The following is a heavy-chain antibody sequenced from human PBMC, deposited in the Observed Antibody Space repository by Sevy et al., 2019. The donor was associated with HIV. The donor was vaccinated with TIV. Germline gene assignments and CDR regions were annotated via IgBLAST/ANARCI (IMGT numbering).Heavy chain of an antibody. D-gene: IGHD6-25*01. J-gene: IGHJ1*01. CDR1: GGSITSLY. V-gene: IGHV4-59*08. Sequence: SGTLSLTCTVSGGSITSLYWNWIRQPPGKGLEWIAYIYYNGHINYNPSLKSRFTLTLDTSKNQFSLRLSSVTAADTAMYYCAGENAWGRGYSWGQGTLVTVSS. CDR2: IYYNGHI. CDR3: AGENAWGRGYS.